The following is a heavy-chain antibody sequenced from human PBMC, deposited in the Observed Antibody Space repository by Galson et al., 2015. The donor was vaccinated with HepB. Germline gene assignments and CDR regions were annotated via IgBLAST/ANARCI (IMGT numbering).Heavy chain of an antibody. CDR1: GYSFTSYW. CDR2: IYPGDSDT. V-gene: IGHV5-51*01. CDR3: ARRYLRYFDWLPRGGWFDP. Sequence: QSGAEVKKPGESLKISCKGSGYSFTSYWIGWVRQMPGKGLEWMGIIYPGDSDTRYSPSFQGQVTISADKSISTAYLQWSSLKASDTAMYYCARRYLRYFDWLPRGGWFDPWGQGTLVTVSS. J-gene: IGHJ5*02. D-gene: IGHD3-9*01.